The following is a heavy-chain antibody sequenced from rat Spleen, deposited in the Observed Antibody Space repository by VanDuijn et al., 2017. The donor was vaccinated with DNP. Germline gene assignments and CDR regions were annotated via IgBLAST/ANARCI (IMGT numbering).Heavy chain of an antibody. V-gene: IGHV5-20*01. CDR1: GFTFSDYY. D-gene: IGHD1-11*01. Sequence: EVQLVESGGGLVQPGRSLKLSCAASGFTFSDYYMAWVRQAPTKGLEWVAYISYDGGNAYYGDSVKGRFTISRDIAKSTLYLQMDSLRSEDTATYYCTTDFERGYWGQGVMVTVSS. CDR2: ISYDGGNA. J-gene: IGHJ2*01. CDR3: TTDFERGY.